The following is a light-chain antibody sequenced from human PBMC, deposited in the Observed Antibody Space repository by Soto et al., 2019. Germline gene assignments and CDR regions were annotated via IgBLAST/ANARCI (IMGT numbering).Light chain of an antibody. Sequence: QSVLTQPPSASGTPGQRVTISCSGSTSNIGSNTINWYQHLPGTAPKLLIYSNNRRPSEVPDRFSGSKSGTSASLAISGLQSDDEADYYCAAWDDSLNGYVFGTGTRSPS. CDR2: SNN. CDR1: TSNIGSNT. J-gene: IGLJ1*01. V-gene: IGLV1-44*01. CDR3: AAWDDSLNGYV.